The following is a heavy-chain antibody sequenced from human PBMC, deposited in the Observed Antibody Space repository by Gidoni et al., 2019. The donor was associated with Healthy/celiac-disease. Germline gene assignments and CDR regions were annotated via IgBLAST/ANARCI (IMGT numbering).Heavy chain of an antibody. CDR2: MSGSGGST. CDR1: GFTFSSYA. J-gene: IGHJ3*02. Sequence: EVQLLESRGGLVQPGGSLRLSCAASGFTFSSYAMSWVRQAPGKGLEWVAAMSGSGGSTYYADSVKGRFTISRDNSKNTLYRQMNSLRAEDTAVYYCAKLYGSGSYAFDIWGQGTMVTVSS. V-gene: IGHV3-23*01. D-gene: IGHD3-10*01. CDR3: AKLYGSGSYAFDI.